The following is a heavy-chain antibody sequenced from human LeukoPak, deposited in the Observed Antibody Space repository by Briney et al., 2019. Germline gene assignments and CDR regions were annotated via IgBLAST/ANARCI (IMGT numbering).Heavy chain of an antibody. CDR3: AAVGSIFGEFDY. V-gene: IGHV1-58*01. CDR2: IVVGSGNT. Sequence: SVKVSCKASGFTFTSSAVQWVRQARGQRLEWIGWIVVGSGNTNYAQKFQERVTITRDMSTSTAYMELSSLRSEDTAVYYCAAVGSIFGEFDYWGQGTLVTVSS. J-gene: IGHJ4*02. D-gene: IGHD3-3*01. CDR1: GFTFTSSA.